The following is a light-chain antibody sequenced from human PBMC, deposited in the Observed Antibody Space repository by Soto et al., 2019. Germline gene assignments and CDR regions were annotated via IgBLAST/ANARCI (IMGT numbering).Light chain of an antibody. V-gene: IGKV1-5*01. CDR2: DAF. CDR3: QRYNTYSRT. Sequence: DIQMTQSPSNLSASVGDRVTITCRASQSIGSWLAWYQHKPGKAPKLLIFDAFSLESGVPSRFSGSGSATEFTLTNSSLQPDDFATYYCQRYNTYSRTFGQGTNVEIK. J-gene: IGKJ1*01. CDR1: QSIGSW.